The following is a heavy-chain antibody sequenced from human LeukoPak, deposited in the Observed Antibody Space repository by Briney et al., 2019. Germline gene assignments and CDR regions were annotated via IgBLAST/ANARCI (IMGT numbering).Heavy chain of an antibody. J-gene: IGHJ4*02. CDR3: ARSLGAQLPPIQ. Sequence: SETLSLTCTVSGDSISRYYWRWIRQPPGKGPEWIGYIYYSGSTNYNPSLKSRVTISIDTSKNQFSLRLTSVTAADTAVYYCARSLGAQLPPIQWGQGTLVTVSS. CDR2: IYYSGST. CDR1: GDSISRYY. D-gene: IGHD2-2*01. V-gene: IGHV4-59*01.